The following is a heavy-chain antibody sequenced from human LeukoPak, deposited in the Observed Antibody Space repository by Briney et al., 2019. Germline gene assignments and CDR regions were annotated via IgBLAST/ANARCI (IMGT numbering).Heavy chain of an antibody. J-gene: IGHJ3*01. CDR3: ARDPVPHDCGDTVNAYDV. Sequence: PSETLLLTCAVSGGSLSDHFGGWIRQSPGKGLEWIGDIHHDGRTKYRPSLQNRISIFLDTSKNEVSLRLTHVTAADTAMYFCARDPVPHDCGDTVNAYDVGGEGTMVIVSS. CDR2: IHHDGRT. V-gene: IGHV4-34*01. CDR1: GGSLSDHF. D-gene: IGHD4-17*01.